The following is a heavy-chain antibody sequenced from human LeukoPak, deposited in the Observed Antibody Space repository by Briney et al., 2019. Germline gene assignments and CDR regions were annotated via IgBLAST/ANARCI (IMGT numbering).Heavy chain of an antibody. CDR2: IYTSGST. V-gene: IGHV4-4*09. J-gene: IGHJ6*03. CDR1: GGSISSYY. D-gene: IGHD3-22*01. CDR3: ARRSRYYDSSGYPDYYMDV. Sequence: SETPSLTCTVSGGSISSYYWSWIRQPPGKGLEWIGYIYTSGSTNYNPSLKSRVTISVDTSKNQFSLKLSSVTAADTAVYYCARRSRYYDSSGYPDYYMDVWGKGTTVTVSS.